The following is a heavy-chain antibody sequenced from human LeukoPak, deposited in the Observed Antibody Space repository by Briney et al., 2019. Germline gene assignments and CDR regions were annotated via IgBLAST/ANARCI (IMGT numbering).Heavy chain of an antibody. CDR1: GGSINSYY. J-gene: IGHJ4*02. V-gene: IGHV4-4*07. CDR3: ARDLYYYDSSGLSRFDY. CDR2: IHTSGST. Sequence: SETLSLTCTVSGGSINSYYWSWIRQPAGKGLEWIGRIHTSGSTNYNPSLKSRVTMSVDTSKNQFSLKLSSVTAADTAVYYCARDLYYYDSSGLSRFDYWGQGTLVTVSS. D-gene: IGHD3-22*01.